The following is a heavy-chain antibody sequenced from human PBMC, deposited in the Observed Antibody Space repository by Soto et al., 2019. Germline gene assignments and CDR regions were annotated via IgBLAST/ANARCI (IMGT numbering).Heavy chain of an antibody. CDR2: INHSGST. J-gene: IGHJ5*02. CDR3: ARVGSQPYYYYDSSGFRNWFDP. CDR1: GGSFSGYY. Sequence: SETLSLTCAVHGGSFSGYYWSWIRQPPGKGLEWIGEINHSGSTNYNPSLKSRVTISVDTSKNQFSLKLSSVTAADTAVYYCARVGSQPYYYYDSSGFRNWFDPWGQGTLVTVSS. D-gene: IGHD3-22*01. V-gene: IGHV4-34*01.